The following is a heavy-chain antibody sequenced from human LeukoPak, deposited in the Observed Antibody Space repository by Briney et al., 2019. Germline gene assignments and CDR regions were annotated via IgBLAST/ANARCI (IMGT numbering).Heavy chain of an antibody. CDR3: ARQNIVVVVAATPGAFDI. CDR1: DYSIRSGYY. V-gene: IGHV4-38-2*01. CDR2: LYHSGSA. D-gene: IGHD2-15*01. Sequence: SETLSLTCDVSDYSIRSGYYWGWLRQPPGKGLEWIGSLYHSGSAYYSPSLKSRVTISLDTSNNELSLRLSSVTAADTAIYYCARQNIVVVVAATPGAFDIWGQGTLVTVSS. J-gene: IGHJ3*02.